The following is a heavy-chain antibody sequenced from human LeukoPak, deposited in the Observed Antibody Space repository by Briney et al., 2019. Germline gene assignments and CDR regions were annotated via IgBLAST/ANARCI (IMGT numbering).Heavy chain of an antibody. CDR3: ARSVVGAIVDY. D-gene: IGHD1-26*01. CDR1: GYTFTSYY. Sequence: ASVKVSCKASGYTFTSYYMHWVRQAPGQGLEWMGIINPSGGSTSYAQKFQGSVTMTRDTSTSTVYMELSSLRSADTAVYYWARSVVGAIVDYWGQGPLVTVSS. J-gene: IGHJ4*02. V-gene: IGHV1-46*01. CDR2: INPSGGST.